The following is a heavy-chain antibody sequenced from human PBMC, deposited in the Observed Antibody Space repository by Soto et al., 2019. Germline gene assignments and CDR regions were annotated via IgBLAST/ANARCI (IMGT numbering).Heavy chain of an antibody. D-gene: IGHD3-3*01. V-gene: IGHV4-59*01. Sequence: TLSLTCTVSGGFISSYYRSWIRQPPGKGLEWIGYIYYSGSTNYNPSLKSRVTISVDTSKNQFSLKLSSVTAADTAVYYCARDRGRTPEWLLGLDYWGQGTLVTVSS. CDR2: IYYSGST. CDR3: ARDRGRTPEWLLGLDY. CDR1: GGFISSYY. J-gene: IGHJ4*02.